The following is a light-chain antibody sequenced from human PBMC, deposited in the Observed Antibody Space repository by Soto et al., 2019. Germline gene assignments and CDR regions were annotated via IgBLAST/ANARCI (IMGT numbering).Light chain of an antibody. Sequence: AIRMTQSPSSVSASTVDRGTVSCLASQGISSYLAWYQQKPGKAPKLPIYAASTLQSGVPPRFSGSESGTDFTLTISSLQPQDSASYYCQQYYNSVLTFGGGTKV. CDR2: AAS. J-gene: IGKJ4*01. CDR1: QGISSY. V-gene: IGKV1-8*01. CDR3: QQYYNSVLT.